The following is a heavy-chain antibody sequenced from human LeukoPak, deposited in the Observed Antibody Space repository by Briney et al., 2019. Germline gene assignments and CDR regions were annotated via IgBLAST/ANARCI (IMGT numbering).Heavy chain of an antibody. D-gene: IGHD2-21*02. CDR1: GFTFSDYY. CDR3: ARDLGYCGGDCYSGPDDY. J-gene: IGHJ4*02. V-gene: IGHV3-11*04. CDR2: ISSSGSTV. Sequence: GGSLRLSCAASGFTFSDYYMSWIRQAPGKGLEWVSYISSSGSTVYYADSVKGQFTISRDNAKNSLYLQMNSLRAEDTAVYYCARDLGYCGGDCYSGPDDYWGQGTLVTVSS.